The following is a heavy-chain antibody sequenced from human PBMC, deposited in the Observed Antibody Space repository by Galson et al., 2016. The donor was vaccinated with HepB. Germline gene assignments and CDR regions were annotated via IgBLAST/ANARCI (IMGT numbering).Heavy chain of an antibody. D-gene: IGHD4-17*01. Sequence: SLRLSCAASGFTFSSYSMNWVRQAPGKGLEWVSSISSSSYYIYYADSVKGRFTISRDNAKNSLYLQMNSLRAQDTALYYCARGYDYGAPKGDYWGQGTLVTVSS. CDR2: ISSSSYYI. J-gene: IGHJ4*02. CDR1: GFTFSSYS. V-gene: IGHV3-21*01. CDR3: ARGYDYGAPKGDY.